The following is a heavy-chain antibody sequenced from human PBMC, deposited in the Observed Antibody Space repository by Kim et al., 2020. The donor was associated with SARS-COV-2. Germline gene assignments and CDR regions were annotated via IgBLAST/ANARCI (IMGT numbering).Heavy chain of an antibody. CDR1: GGSISSYY. V-gene: IGHV4-4*07. Sequence: SETLSLTCTVSGGSISSYYWSWIRQPAGKGLEWIGRIYTSGSTNYNPSLKSRVTMSVDTSKNQFSLKLSYVTAADTAVYYCARARAFNNGYSSGWYYYYYGMDVWGQGTTVTVSS. CDR3: ARARAFNNGYSSGWYYYYYGMDV. D-gene: IGHD6-19*01. CDR2: IYTSGST. J-gene: IGHJ6*02.